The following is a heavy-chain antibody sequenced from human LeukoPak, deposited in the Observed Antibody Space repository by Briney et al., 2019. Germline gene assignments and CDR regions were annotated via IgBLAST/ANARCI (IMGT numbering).Heavy chain of an antibody. D-gene: IGHD4-11*01. CDR2: ISSSGSTI. J-gene: IGHJ4*02. Sequence: GGSLRLSCAASGFTFSDYYMSWIRQAPGKGLEWVSYISSSGSTIYYADSVKGRFTISRDNSKNTLYLQMNSLRAEDTAVYYCANYDYSMYYFDYWGQGTLVTVSS. CDR3: ANYDYSMYYFDY. CDR1: GFTFSDYY. V-gene: IGHV3-11*01.